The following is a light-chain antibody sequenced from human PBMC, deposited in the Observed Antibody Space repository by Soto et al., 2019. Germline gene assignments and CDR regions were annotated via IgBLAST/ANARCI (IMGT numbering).Light chain of an antibody. Sequence: QSALTQPPSASGSPGQSVTISCTGTSSDVGGYNYVSWYQQHLGKAPKLMIYEVTKQPSGVPDRFSGSKSGNTASLTVSGLQAEDEADYYCSSYAGSNNLVFGGGTKLTVL. CDR3: SSYAGSNNLV. V-gene: IGLV2-8*01. CDR1: SSDVGGYNY. CDR2: EVT. J-gene: IGLJ3*02.